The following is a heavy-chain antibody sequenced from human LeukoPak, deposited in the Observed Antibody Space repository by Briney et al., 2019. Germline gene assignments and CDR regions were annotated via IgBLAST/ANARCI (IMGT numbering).Heavy chain of an antibody. CDR1: GFTFSSYG. V-gene: IGHV3-30*18. J-gene: IGHJ4*02. CDR3: AKVVDCSGDSCYSVALDY. CDR2: ISYDGSNK. Sequence: GGSLRLSCAASGFTFSSYGMHWVRQAPGKGLEWVAVISYDGSNKYYADSAKGRFSISRDNSKNTLYLQMNSLRAEDSAVYFCAKVVDCSGDSCYSVALDYWGQGTLVTVSS. D-gene: IGHD2-15*01.